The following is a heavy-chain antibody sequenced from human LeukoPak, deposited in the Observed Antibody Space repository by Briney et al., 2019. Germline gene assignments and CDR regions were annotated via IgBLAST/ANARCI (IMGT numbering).Heavy chain of an antibody. V-gene: IGHV4-39*01. CDR2: IYYSGST. Sequence: SETLSLTCTVSGGSISSRSYYWGWIRQPPGKGLEWIGSIYYSGSTYYNPSLKSRVTISVDTSKNQFSLKLSSVTAADTAVYYCARHVNSSSWYGGYYYYYGMDVWGQGTTVTVSS. J-gene: IGHJ6*02. D-gene: IGHD6-13*01. CDR3: ARHVNSSSWYGGYYYYYGMDV. CDR1: GGSISSRSYY.